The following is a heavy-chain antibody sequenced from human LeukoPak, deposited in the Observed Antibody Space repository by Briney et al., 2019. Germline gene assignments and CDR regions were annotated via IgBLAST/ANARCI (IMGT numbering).Heavy chain of an antibody. CDR2: XSXXSSYI. V-gene: IGHV3-21*01. J-gene: IGHJ5*02. CDR1: GFTFXXXX. Sequence: XASGFTFXXXXXXWXXXAPGXXXXXXXXXSXXSSYIYYADSVKGRFTISRDNAKNSLYLQMNSLRAEDTAVYYCARDRAYYYDSSGYYYTYPFDPWGQGTLVTVSS. CDR3: ARDRAYYYDSSGYYYTYPFDP. D-gene: IGHD3-22*01.